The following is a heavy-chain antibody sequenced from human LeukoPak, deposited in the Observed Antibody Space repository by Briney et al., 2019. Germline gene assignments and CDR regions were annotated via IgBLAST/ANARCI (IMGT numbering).Heavy chain of an antibody. D-gene: IGHD5-12*01. Sequence: SQTLSLTCAISGDSVSSNSAVWTWISQSPSRGLEWLGRTYYKSKWSSDFAISVKSRITINPDTSKNQVSLHLNSVTPEDTAVYYCARGDIALDYWGQGTLVTVSS. CDR2: TYYKSKWSS. V-gene: IGHV6-1*01. CDR3: ARGDIALDY. CDR1: GDSVSSNSAV. J-gene: IGHJ4*02.